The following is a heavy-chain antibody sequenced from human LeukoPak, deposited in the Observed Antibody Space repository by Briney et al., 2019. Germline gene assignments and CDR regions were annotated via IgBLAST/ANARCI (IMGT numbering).Heavy chain of an antibody. V-gene: IGHV3-11*04. CDR2: ISSSGTTI. CDR3: AKRAYSDSDLRAFDI. D-gene: IGHD5-18*01. Sequence: PGGSLRLSCAASGFTFSDFYMSWIRQAPGKGLEWISYISSSGTTIYYADSVKGRFTISRDNSKNTLYLQMNSLRAEDTAVYYCAKRAYSDSDLRAFDIWGQGTMVTISS. J-gene: IGHJ3*02. CDR1: GFTFSDFY.